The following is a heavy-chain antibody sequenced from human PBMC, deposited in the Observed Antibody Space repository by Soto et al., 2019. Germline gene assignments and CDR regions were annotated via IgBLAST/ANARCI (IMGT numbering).Heavy chain of an antibody. D-gene: IGHD3-3*01. CDR2: IYYSGST. CDR1: GGSISSGGYY. V-gene: IGHV4-31*03. J-gene: IGHJ5*02. Sequence: SETLSLTCTVSGGSISSGGYYWSWIRQHPGKGLEWIGYIYYSGSTYYNPSLKGRVTISVDTSKNQFSLKLSSVTAADTAVYYCARVYYDFWSGYSTNWFDPWGQGTLVTVSS. CDR3: ARVYYDFWSGYSTNWFDP.